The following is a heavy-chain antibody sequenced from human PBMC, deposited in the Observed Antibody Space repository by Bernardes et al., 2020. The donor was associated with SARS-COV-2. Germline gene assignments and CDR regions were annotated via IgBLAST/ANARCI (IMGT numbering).Heavy chain of an antibody. Sequence: GGSLRLSCAASGFTFSRYWMSWVRQAPGKGLEWVANIKEDGSEKYYVDSVKGRFTISRDNAKNSLYLQMNSLRGEDTAVYYCASIPIGRSSTWYDVSCWGQGTLVTVSS. V-gene: IGHV3-7*01. CDR3: ASIPIGRSSTWYDVSC. D-gene: IGHD6-13*01. CDR2: IKEDGSEK. J-gene: IGHJ4*02. CDR1: GFTFSRYW.